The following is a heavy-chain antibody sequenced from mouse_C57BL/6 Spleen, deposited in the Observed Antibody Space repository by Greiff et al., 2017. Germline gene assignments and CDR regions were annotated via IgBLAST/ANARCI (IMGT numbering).Heavy chain of an antibody. V-gene: IGHV1-20*01. CDR1: GYSFTGYF. J-gene: IGHJ4*01. CDR3: ARNGIYYDYDYYAMDY. CDR2: INPYNGDT. D-gene: IGHD2-4*01. Sequence: EVQLQESGPELVKPGDSVKISCKASGYSFTGYFMNWVMQSHGKSLEWIGRINPYNGDTFYNQKFKGKATLTVDKSSSTAHMELRSLTSEDSAVYYCARNGIYYDYDYYAMDYWGQGTSVTVSS.